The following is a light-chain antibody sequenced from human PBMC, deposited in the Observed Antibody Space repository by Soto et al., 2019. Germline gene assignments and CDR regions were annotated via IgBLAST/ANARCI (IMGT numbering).Light chain of an antibody. V-gene: IGLV2-14*01. J-gene: IGLJ1*01. CDR3: NSYTTSNTRQIV. Sequence: SVLTQPASLSGSPGQSITLSRPGNSSDVGGYNYVSWYQQHPGKAPKFMIYDVSNRPSGVSTRFSGSKSGNTASLTISGLQAEDEADYYCNSYTTSNTRQIVFGTGTKATVL. CDR1: SSDVGGYNY. CDR2: DVS.